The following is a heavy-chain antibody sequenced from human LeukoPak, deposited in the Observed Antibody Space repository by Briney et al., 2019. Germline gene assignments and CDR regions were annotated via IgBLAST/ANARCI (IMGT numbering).Heavy chain of an antibody. Sequence: SETLTLTCTVSGYSISSGYYWGWIRQPPGKGLEWIGSIYHSGSTYYNPSLKSRVTISVDTSKNQFSLKLSSVTAADTAVYYCARESPGITIFGVHRVDWFDPWGQGTLVIVSS. CDR2: IYHSGST. V-gene: IGHV4-38-2*02. CDR1: GYSISSGYY. D-gene: IGHD3-3*01. CDR3: ARESPGITIFGVHRVDWFDP. J-gene: IGHJ5*02.